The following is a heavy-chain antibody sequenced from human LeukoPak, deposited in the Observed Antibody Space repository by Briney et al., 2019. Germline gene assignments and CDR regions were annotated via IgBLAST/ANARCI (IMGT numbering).Heavy chain of an antibody. Sequence: SGGSLRLSCAASGFTLSSYAMSWVRQAPGKGLEWVSAISGSGGSTYYADSVKGRFTISRDNSKNTLYLQMNSLRAEDTAVYYCAKVGWAATSPDYWGQGTLVTVSS. CDR3: AKVGWAATSPDY. CDR1: GFTLSSYA. D-gene: IGHD5-12*01. CDR2: ISGSGGST. V-gene: IGHV3-23*01. J-gene: IGHJ4*02.